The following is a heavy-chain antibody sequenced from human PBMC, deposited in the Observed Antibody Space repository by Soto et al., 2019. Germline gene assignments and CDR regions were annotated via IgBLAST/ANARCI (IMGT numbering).Heavy chain of an antibody. Sequence: XGSLRLSCAASGFSASSHYMSWVRQAPGKGLEWVSLIYTGGGTYFADSVRGRFTISRDKSKNIVYLQMNNLRAEDTAIYYCAREQNYYYATTGYYMGLFDFLGQGTVDNVSS. CDR3: AREQNYYYATTGYYMGLFDF. J-gene: IGHJ4*01. V-gene: IGHV3-53*01. CDR2: IYTGGGT. CDR1: GFSASSHY. D-gene: IGHD3-22*01.